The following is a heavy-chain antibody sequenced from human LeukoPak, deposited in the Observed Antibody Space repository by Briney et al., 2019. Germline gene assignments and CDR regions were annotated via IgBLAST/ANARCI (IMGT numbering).Heavy chain of an antibody. CDR1: GYTFTNYD. CDR3: ARGHASSNYGASYYYYMDV. J-gene: IGHJ6*03. CDR2: MNPNSGNT. D-gene: IGHD4-11*01. Sequence: ASVKVSCKASGYTFTNYDINWVRPATGQGLEWMGWMNPNSGNTGYAQKFQGRVTITRDTSINTAYMELSSLRSEDSAVYYCARGHASSNYGASYYYYMDVWGKGTTVTVSS. V-gene: IGHV1-8*03.